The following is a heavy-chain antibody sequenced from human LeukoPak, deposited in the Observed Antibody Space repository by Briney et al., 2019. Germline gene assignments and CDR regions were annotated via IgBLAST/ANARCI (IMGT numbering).Heavy chain of an antibody. CDR2: IYYSGST. D-gene: IGHD3-22*01. CDR3: ARNSTYYYDRSTYSYFDD. Sequence: PSETLSLTCTVPGDSIRSSSYYWGWIRQPPGKGLEWIGSIYYSGSTHYNPSLKSRVTISVDTSKKQLSLKLSSVTAADTAMYYCARNSTYYYDRSTYSYFDDWGQGTLVTVSS. CDR1: GDSIRSSSYY. V-gene: IGHV4-39*01. J-gene: IGHJ4*02.